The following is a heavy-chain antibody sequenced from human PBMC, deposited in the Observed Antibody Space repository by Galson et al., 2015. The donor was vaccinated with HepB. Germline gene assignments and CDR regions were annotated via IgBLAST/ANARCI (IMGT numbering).Heavy chain of an antibody. V-gene: IGHV1-46*01. CDR3: ARLYYYDRSGYWRGGGKGFYYFGMER. D-gene: IGHD3-22*01. J-gene: IGHJ6*02. Sequence: SVKVSCKASGYIFTHYYIHWVRQAPGQGLDWMGIIYPSDGTTSYARKFQGRITMTSDTSTDTVYMELSSLRSEDTAVYYCARLYYYDRSGYWRGGGKGFYYFGMERWGQGTTVTVPS. CDR2: IYPSDGTT. CDR1: GYIFTHYY.